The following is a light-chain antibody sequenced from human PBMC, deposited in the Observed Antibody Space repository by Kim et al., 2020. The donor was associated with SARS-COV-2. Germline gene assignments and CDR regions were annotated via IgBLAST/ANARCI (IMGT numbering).Light chain of an antibody. J-gene: IGLJ2*01. CDR2: QDS. CDR1: KLENKY. CDR3: QAWDSSVL. Sequence: SYELTQPPSVSVSPGQTASITCSGDKLENKYACWYQQKPGQSPVLVIYQDSKRPSGIPERFSGSNSGNTATLTISGTQAMDEADYYCQAWDSSVLFGGGTQLNVL. V-gene: IGLV3-1*01.